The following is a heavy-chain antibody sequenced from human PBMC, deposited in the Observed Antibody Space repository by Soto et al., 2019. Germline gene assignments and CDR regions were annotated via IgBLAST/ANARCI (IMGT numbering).Heavy chain of an antibody. CDR1: GFTFSSYS. V-gene: IGHV3-21*01. D-gene: IGHD6-13*01. CDR3: ARGSRLAAAAGTVYYYYYYMDV. J-gene: IGHJ6*03. Sequence: GGSLRLSCAASGFTFSSYSLNWVRQAPGKGLEWVSSISSSSSYIYYADSVKGRFTISRDNAKNSLYLQMNSLRAEDTAVYYCARGSRLAAAAGTVYYYYYYMDVWGKGTTVTVSS. CDR2: ISSSSSYI.